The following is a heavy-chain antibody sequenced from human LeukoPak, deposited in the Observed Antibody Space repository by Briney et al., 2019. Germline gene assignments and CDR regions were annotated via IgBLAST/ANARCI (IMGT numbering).Heavy chain of an antibody. CDR2: IYYSGST. Sequence: PSETLSLTCTVSGGSISSYYWSWVRQPPGKGLEWVGYIYYSGSTNYKPSLKSRVTISVDTSKNQFSRKLSSVTAADTAVYYCARVSPRYYFDYWGQGTLVTVSS. CDR1: GGSISSYY. CDR3: ARVSPRYYFDY. J-gene: IGHJ4*02. V-gene: IGHV4-59*01.